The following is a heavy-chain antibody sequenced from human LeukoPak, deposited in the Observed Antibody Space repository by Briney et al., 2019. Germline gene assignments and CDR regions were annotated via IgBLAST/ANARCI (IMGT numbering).Heavy chain of an antibody. J-gene: IGHJ4*02. CDR2: ISGSGGST. V-gene: IGHV3-23*01. CDR1: GFTFSSYA. D-gene: IGHD3-22*01. Sequence: GGSLGLSCAASGFTFSSYAMSWVRQAPGKGLEWVSAISGSGGSTYYADSVKGRFTISRDNSKNTLYLQMNSLRAEVTAVYYCAKKNAGYYDSSGYRYDYWGQGTLVTVSS. CDR3: AKKNAGYYDSSGYRYDY.